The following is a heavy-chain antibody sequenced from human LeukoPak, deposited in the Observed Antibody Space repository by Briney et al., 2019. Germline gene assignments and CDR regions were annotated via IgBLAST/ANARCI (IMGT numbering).Heavy chain of an antibody. CDR2: ISGSGGST. Sequence: PWGSLRLSCAASGFTFSSYAMSWVRQAPGKGLEWVSAISGSGGSTYYADSVKGRFTISRDNSKNTLYLQMNSLRAEDTAVYYCAKDISPSLGYSYMDVWGKGTTVTVSS. V-gene: IGHV3-23*01. J-gene: IGHJ6*03. CDR3: AKDISPSLGYSYMDV. D-gene: IGHD2-15*01. CDR1: GFTFSSYA.